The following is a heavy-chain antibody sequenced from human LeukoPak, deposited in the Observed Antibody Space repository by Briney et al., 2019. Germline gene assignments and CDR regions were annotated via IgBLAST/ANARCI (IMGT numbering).Heavy chain of an antibody. CDR2: INWNGGST. CDR3: ARGGDGYNFDY. J-gene: IGHJ4*02. Sequence: GGSLRLSCAASGFTFDDYGMSWVRQAPGKGLEWVSGINWNGGSTGCADSVKGRFTISRDNAKNSLYLQMNSLRAEDTALYYCARGGDGYNFDYWGQGTLVTVSS. D-gene: IGHD5-24*01. CDR1: GFTFDDYG. V-gene: IGHV3-20*04.